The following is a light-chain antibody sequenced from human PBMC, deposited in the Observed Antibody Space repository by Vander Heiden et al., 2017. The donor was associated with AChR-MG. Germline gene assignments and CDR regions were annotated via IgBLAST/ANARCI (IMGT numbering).Light chain of an antibody. J-gene: IGLJ2*01. CDR3: QAWDGPTVV. V-gene: IGLV3-1*01. Sequence: SFYLTQPPSGSVSPGQTAPTACSADHCGKKYVCWYQQRPGQSPVQVIYRNTNRPSGIPERFSGSKSGKTATLTISGTQAIDEADYYCQAWDGPTVVFGGGTKLTVL. CDR2: RNT. CDR1: HCGKKY.